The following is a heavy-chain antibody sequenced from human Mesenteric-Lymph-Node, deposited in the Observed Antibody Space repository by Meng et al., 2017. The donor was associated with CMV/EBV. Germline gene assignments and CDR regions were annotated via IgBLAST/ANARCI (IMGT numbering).Heavy chain of an antibody. CDR2: IYYSGST. CDR1: SGSISSGAYY. V-gene: IGHV4-31*03. D-gene: IGHD3-3*01. J-gene: IGHJ5*02. Sequence: CTVSSGSISSGAYYWSWIRQHPGKGLEWIGYIYYSGSTYYNPSLKSRLTISVDTSKNQFSLKLNSVTAADTAVYYCARDGPTSGFDPWGQGALVTVSS. CDR3: ARDGPTSGFDP.